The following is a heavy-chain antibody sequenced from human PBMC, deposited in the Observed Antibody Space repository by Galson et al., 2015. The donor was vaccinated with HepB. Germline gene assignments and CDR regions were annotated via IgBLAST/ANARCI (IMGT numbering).Heavy chain of an antibody. V-gene: IGHV3-15*07. Sequence: SLRLSCAASGFTFSNAWMNWVRQAPGKGLEWVGRIKSKTDGGTTDYAAPVKGRFTISRDDSKNTLYLQMNSLKTEDTAVYYCTTGTTDGTGDFDYWGQGTLVTVSS. CDR2: IKSKTDGGTT. CDR3: TTGTTDGTGDFDY. D-gene: IGHD1-14*01. J-gene: IGHJ4*02. CDR1: GFTFSNAW.